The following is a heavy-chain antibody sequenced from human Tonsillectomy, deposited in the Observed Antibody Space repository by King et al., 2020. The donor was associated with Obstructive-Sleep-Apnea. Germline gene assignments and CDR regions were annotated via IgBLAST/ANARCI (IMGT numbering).Heavy chain of an antibody. V-gene: IGHV4-4*07. CDR1: GGSISSYS. CDR2: RVTSGST. J-gene: IGHJ6*02. CDR3: ARDVPYDWLVPYYYYGMDV. Sequence: QLQESGPGLVKPSETLSLTCTVSGGSISSYSWAWIRQPAGGGLEWIGRRVTSGSTNCNPSLKSRVTMSVDTSKNKFSLKLSSVTAADTAVYYCARDVPYDWLVPYYYYGMDVWGQGTTVTVSS. D-gene: IGHD3-9*01.